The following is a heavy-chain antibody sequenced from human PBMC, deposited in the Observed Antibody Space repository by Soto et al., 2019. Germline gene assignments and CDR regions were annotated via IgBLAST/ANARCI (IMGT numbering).Heavy chain of an antibody. CDR3: AKDRYCDSYYFDY. D-gene: IGHD3-9*01. J-gene: IGHJ4*02. Sequence: QVQLVESGGGVVQPGTSLRLSCAASGFTFTAFAVHWVRQAPGKGLEWVGVISYDGRQSRYADSVKGRLTLSRDDSKNTVFLQMNSLTTEDTAIYYCAKDRYCDSYYFDYWGQGARVTVSS. V-gene: IGHV3-30*04. CDR1: GFTFTAFA. CDR2: ISYDGRQS.